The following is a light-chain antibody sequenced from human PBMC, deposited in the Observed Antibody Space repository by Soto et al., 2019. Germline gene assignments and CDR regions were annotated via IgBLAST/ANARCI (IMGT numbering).Light chain of an antibody. J-gene: IGKJ2*01. CDR2: GAS. CDR1: QSVSSSY. V-gene: IGKV3-20*01. Sequence: EIVLTQSPGTLSLSPGEGATLSCRASQSVSSSYLAWYQQKPGQAPRLLIYGASSRATGIPDRLSGSGSGTDFTLTISRLEPEDFAVYYCQQYGSSPPYTFGQGTKVDIK. CDR3: QQYGSSPPYT.